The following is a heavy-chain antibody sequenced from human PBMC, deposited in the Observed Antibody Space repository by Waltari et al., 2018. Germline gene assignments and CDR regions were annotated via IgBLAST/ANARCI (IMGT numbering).Heavy chain of an antibody. D-gene: IGHD3-10*01. J-gene: IGHJ4*02. CDR2: IIPILGIA. V-gene: IGHV1-69*04. CDR3: ARDSYYGSGSQRDY. CDR1: TFSSYT. Sequence: TFSSYTISWVRQAPGQGLEWMGRIIPILGIANYAQKFQGRVTITADKSTSTAYMELSSLRSEDTAVYYCARDSYYGSGSQRDYWGQGTLVTVSS.